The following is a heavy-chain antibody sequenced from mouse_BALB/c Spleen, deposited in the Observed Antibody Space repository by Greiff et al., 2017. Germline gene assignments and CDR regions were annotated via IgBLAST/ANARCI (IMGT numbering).Heavy chain of an antibody. Sequence: QVQLKESGAELAKPGASVKMSCKASGYTFTSYWMHWVKQRPGQGLEWIGYINPSTGYTEYNQKFKDKATLTADKSSSTAYMQLSSLTSEDSAVYYCARSKYGTNYGAWFAYWGQGTLVTVSA. CDR1: GYTFTSYW. CDR3: ARSKYGTNYGAWFAY. CDR2: INPSTGYT. V-gene: IGHV1-7*01. D-gene: IGHD2-10*02. J-gene: IGHJ3*01.